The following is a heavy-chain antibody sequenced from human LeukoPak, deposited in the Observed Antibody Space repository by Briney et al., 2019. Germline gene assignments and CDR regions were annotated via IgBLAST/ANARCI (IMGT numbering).Heavy chain of an antibody. Sequence: GASVKVSCKASGYTFTGYYIHWMRQAPGQGLEWMGKINPGGGSTSYAQKFQGRVTMTRDTSTSTVYMELSSLRSEDTAVYYCARVPMSRSSTVTTYPDYWGQGTLVTVSS. CDR1: GYTFTGYY. V-gene: IGHV1-46*01. J-gene: IGHJ4*02. CDR3: ARVPMSRSSTVTTYPDY. D-gene: IGHD4-17*01. CDR2: INPGGGST.